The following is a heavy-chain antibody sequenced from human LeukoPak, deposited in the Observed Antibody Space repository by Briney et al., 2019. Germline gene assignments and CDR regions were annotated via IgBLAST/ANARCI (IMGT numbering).Heavy chain of an antibody. Sequence: GGSLRLSCAASGFTFSSYAMNWVRQAPGKGLEWVSTISGSGGSTYYADSVKGRFTISRDNSKNTLYLQMNSLRAEDTAVYYCAKGAHYYDSSADVKDYWGQGTLVTVSS. V-gene: IGHV3-23*01. D-gene: IGHD3-22*01. CDR2: ISGSGGST. CDR3: AKGAHYYDSSADVKDY. J-gene: IGHJ4*02. CDR1: GFTFSSYA.